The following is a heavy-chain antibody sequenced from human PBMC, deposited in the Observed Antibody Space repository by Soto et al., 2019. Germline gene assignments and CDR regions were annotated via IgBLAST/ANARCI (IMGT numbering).Heavy chain of an antibody. D-gene: IGHD1-26*01. CDR2: IYYSGST. CDR1: GGSISSSSYY. J-gene: IGHJ4*02. CDR3: ARRVVGANDYIDY. V-gene: IGHV4-39*01. Sequence: SENLSLTCTVSGGSISSSSYYWGWIRQPPGKGLEWIGSIYYSGSTYYNPSLKSRVTISVDTSKNQFSLKLSSVTAADTAVYYCARRVVGANDYIDYWGQAILLTGSS.